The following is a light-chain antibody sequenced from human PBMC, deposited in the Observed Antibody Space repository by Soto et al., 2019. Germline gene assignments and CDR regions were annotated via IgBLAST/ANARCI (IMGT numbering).Light chain of an antibody. Sequence: QSVLTQPPSASEPPGQRVTISCSGSSSNIGSNYVYWYQQLPGTAPKLLIYRNNQRPSGVPDRFSGSKSGTSASLAISGLRSEDEADYYCAAWDDSLSAYVFGTGTKVTVL. CDR1: SSNIGSNY. V-gene: IGLV1-47*01. J-gene: IGLJ1*01. CDR3: AAWDDSLSAYV. CDR2: RNN.